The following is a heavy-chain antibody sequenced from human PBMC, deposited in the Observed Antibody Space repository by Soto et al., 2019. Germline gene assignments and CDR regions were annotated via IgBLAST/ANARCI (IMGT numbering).Heavy chain of an antibody. V-gene: IGHV4-61*01. J-gene: IGHJ4*02. CDR3: ARNREAAAVALYYFDY. Sequence: SSETLSLTCTVSGGSVSSGSYYWSWIRQPPGKGLEWIGYIYYSGSTNYNPSLKSRVTISVDTSKNQFSLKLSSVTAADTAVYYCARNREAAAVALYYFDYWGQGTLVTVSS. CDR1: GGSVSSGSYY. D-gene: IGHD6-19*01. CDR2: IYYSGST.